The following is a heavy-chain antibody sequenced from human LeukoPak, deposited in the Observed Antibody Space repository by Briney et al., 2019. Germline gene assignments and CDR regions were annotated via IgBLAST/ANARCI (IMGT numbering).Heavy chain of an antibody. CDR3: ARATYDSSAVDAFDI. J-gene: IGHJ3*02. Sequence: PGGSLRLSCAASGFTFRDYFMSWIRQAPGKGLEWVAYTNTAGNTIYYADSMKGRFTISRDNAKSSLYLQMNTLRAEDTAVYYCARATYDSSAVDAFDIWGQGTMVTVSP. CDR1: GFTFRDYF. V-gene: IGHV3-11*01. CDR2: TNTAGNTI. D-gene: IGHD3-22*01.